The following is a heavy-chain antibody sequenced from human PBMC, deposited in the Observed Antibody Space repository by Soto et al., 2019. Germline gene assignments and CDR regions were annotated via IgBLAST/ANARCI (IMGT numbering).Heavy chain of an antibody. CDR1: GGYISGGYSS. CDR2: IYHSGST. V-gene: IGHV4-4*02. Sequence: SETLSLTCAVSGGYISGGYSSWSWVRQPPGKGLEWIGEIYHSGSTNYNPSLKSRVTISVGKSKNQFSLKLSSVTAADTAVYYCAVVVTKGGWFDPWGQGTLVTVSS. D-gene: IGHD2-15*01. CDR3: AVVVTKGGWFDP. J-gene: IGHJ5*02.